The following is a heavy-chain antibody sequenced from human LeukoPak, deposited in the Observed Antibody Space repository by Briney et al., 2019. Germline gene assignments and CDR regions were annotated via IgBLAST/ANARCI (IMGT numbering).Heavy chain of an antibody. Sequence: NSSETLSLTCTVSGGSISSYYWNWIRQPPGKGLESIGYIYYSGSTNYNPSLKSRVTISVDTSKNQFSLKLSSVTAADTAVYYCAGRLWRRDGYNLSAFDIWGQGTMVSVSS. CDR1: GGSISSYY. D-gene: IGHD5-24*01. V-gene: IGHV4-59*01. J-gene: IGHJ3*02. CDR3: AGRLWRRDGYNLSAFDI. CDR2: IYYSGST.